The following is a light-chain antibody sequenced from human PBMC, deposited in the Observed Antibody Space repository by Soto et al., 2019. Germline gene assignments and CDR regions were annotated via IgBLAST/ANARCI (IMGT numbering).Light chain of an antibody. CDR1: QTVRSNF. J-gene: IGKJ2*01. Sequence: ELVLTQSPGTLSLSPGERATLSCRASQTVRSNFLAWYQQKPGQAPRLLIYGASSRPGGIPDKFSGSGSRTDFTLTISRLEPEDFAVYYCQQYGSSPYTFGQGTKVEIK. CDR3: QQYGSSPYT. CDR2: GAS. V-gene: IGKV3-20*01.